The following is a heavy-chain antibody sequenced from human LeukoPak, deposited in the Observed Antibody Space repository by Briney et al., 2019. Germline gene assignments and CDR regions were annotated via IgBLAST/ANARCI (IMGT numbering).Heavy chain of an antibody. D-gene: IGHD6-19*01. Sequence: TGGSLRLSCAASGFTFSSYWMSWVRQAPGKGLEWEANIKQDGSEKYYVDSVKGRFTISRDNAKNSLYLQMNSLRAEDTAVYYCARRRQWLVLPYYYYGMDVWGQGTTVTVSS. CDR1: GFTFSSYW. CDR2: IKQDGSEK. CDR3: ARRRQWLVLPYYYYGMDV. V-gene: IGHV3-7*01. J-gene: IGHJ6*02.